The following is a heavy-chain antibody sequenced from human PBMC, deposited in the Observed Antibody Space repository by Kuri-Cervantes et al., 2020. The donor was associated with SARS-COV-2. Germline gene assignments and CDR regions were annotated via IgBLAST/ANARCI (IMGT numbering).Heavy chain of an antibody. V-gene: IGHV3-53*01. CDR1: GFTVSSNY. CDR2: IYSGGST. D-gene: IGHD6-13*01. J-gene: IGHJ4*02. Sequence: GESLKISCAASGFTVSSNYMSWVRQAPGKGLEWVSVIYSGGSTYYADSVEGRFTISRDNSKNTLYLQMNSLRAEDTAVYYCARGYEARYSSSWYLDYWGQGTLVTVSS. CDR3: ARGYEARYSSSWYLDY.